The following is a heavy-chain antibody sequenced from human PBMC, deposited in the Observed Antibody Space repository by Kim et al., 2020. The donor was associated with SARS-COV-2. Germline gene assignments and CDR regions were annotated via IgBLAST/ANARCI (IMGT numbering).Heavy chain of an antibody. CDR2: ISSSSSYI. D-gene: IGHD6-19*01. J-gene: IGHJ6*02. Sequence: GGSLRLSCAASGFTFSSYSMNWVRQAPGKGLEWVSSISSSSSYIYYADSVKGRFTISRDNAKNSLYLQMNSLRAEDTAVYYCARDTYGAVAGTWGEYYYYGMDVWGQGTTVTVSS. CDR3: ARDTYGAVAGTWGEYYYYGMDV. V-gene: IGHV3-21*01. CDR1: GFTFSSYS.